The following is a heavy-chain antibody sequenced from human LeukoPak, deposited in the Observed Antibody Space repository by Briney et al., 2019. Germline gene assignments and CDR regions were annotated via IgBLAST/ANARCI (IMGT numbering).Heavy chain of an antibody. Sequence: PGGSLRLSCAASGFTFSSYEMNWVRQAPGKGLEWVSYISSSGSTIYYADSVKGRFTISRDNAKNTLYLQMNSLRAEDTAVYYCVRGPYGSGSYLDYWGQGTLVTVSS. J-gene: IGHJ4*02. V-gene: IGHV3-48*03. D-gene: IGHD3-10*01. CDR1: GFTFSSYE. CDR3: VRGPYGSGSYLDY. CDR2: ISSSGSTI.